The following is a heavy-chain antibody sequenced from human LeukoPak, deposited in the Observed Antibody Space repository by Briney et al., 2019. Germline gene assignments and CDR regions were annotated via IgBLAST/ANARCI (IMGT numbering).Heavy chain of an antibody. CDR2: ISSSSSTI. CDR3: ARGGEQWLGYFDY. Sequence: GGSLRLSCAASGFTFSSYSMNWVRQAPGKGLEWVSYISSSSSTIYYADSVKGRFTISRDNAKNSLYLQMNSLRAEDTAVYYCARGGEQWLGYFDYWGQGTLVTVSS. D-gene: IGHD6-19*01. J-gene: IGHJ4*02. CDR1: GFTFSSYS. V-gene: IGHV3-48*01.